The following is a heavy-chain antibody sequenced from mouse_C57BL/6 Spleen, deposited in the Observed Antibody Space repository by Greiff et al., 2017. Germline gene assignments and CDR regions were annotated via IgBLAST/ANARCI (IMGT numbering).Heavy chain of an antibody. Sequence: VQLQQSGAELARPGASVKLSCKASGYTFTSYGISWVKQRTGQGLEWIGEIYPRSGNTYYNEKFKGKATLTADKSSSTAYMELRSLTSEDSAVYFCARHYGSRDYYAMDYWGQGTSVTVSS. D-gene: IGHD1-1*01. CDR2: IYPRSGNT. V-gene: IGHV1-81*01. CDR3: ARHYGSRDYYAMDY. CDR1: GYTFTSYG. J-gene: IGHJ4*01.